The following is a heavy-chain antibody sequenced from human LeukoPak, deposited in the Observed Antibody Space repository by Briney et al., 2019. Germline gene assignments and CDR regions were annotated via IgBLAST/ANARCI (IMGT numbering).Heavy chain of an antibody. CDR3: ARDRWQLLQDY. D-gene: IGHD4-23*01. CDR2: IHTSGSA. CDR1: GGSVSAGGSF. Sequence: SETLSLTCTVSGGSVSAGGSFWTWIRQPAGKGPEWIGRIHTSGSANYNPSFKSRVSMSVDPSRNQFSLKLTSVTAAGTAVYYCARDRWQLLQDYWGQGIQVTVSS. V-gene: IGHV4-61*02. J-gene: IGHJ4*02.